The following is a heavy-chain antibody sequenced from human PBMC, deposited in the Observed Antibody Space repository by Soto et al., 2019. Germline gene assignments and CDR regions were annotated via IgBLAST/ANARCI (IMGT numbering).Heavy chain of an antibody. Sequence: QVQLVQSGPEVKKPGASVKVSCKASGYAFINNDIHWVRQATGQGLQWMGWMNPRNGNRGYAQEFRGRAAMTVNTSITTSYIEVTSLGSDDTAVYYCARGGRFVQMDSWGQGTQVTVSS. J-gene: IGHJ5*01. CDR3: ARGGRFVQMDS. CDR2: MNPRNGNR. CDR1: GYAFINND. D-gene: IGHD3-10*01. V-gene: IGHV1-8*02.